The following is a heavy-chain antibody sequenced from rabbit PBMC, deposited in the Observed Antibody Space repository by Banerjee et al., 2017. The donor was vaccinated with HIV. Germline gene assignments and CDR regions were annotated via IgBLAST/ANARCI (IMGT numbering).Heavy chain of an antibody. Sequence: QQQLEESGGGLVKPGGTLTLTCTASGIDFSSDYYMCWVRQAPGKGLEWIACIYAGSSGNTYYASWAKGRLTISKTSSTTVTLQMTSLTAADTATYLCARDLAGVIGWNFNLWGPGTLVTVS. J-gene: IGHJ4*01. CDR1: GIDFSSDYY. CDR2: IYAGSSGNT. D-gene: IGHD4-1*01. V-gene: IGHV1S45*01. CDR3: ARDLAGVIGWNFNL.